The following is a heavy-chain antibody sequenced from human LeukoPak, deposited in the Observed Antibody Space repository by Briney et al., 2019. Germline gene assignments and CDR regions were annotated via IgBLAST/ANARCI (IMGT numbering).Heavy chain of an antibody. Sequence: SETLSLTCTVSGGSISSSSYYWGWIRQPPGKGLEWIGSIYYSGSTYYNPSLKSRVTISVDTSQNQFSLKLSSVTAADTAVYYCARLNPYQQSAFDIWGQGTMVTVSS. V-gene: IGHV4-39*07. CDR3: ARLNPYQQSAFDI. CDR1: GGSISSSSYY. CDR2: IYYSGST. J-gene: IGHJ3*02. D-gene: IGHD2-2*01.